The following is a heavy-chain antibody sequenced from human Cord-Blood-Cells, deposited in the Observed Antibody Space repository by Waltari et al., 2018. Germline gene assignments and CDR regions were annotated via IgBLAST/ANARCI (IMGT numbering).Heavy chain of an antibody. Sequence: QVQLQQWGAGLLKPSETLSLHRAVYGGSFSGFYWSSIPQPPGKGREWIREINHSGSTNYNPSLKSRVTISGDTCKNQFSLKLSSVTAADTAVYYCARGFGLVRYGMDVWGQGTTVTVSS. CDR2: INHSGST. CDR1: GGSFSGFY. CDR3: ARGFGLVRYGMDV. V-gene: IGHV4-34*01. D-gene: IGHD3-3*01. J-gene: IGHJ6*02.